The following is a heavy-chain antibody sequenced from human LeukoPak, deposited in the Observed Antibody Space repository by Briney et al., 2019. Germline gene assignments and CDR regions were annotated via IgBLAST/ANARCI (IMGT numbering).Heavy chain of an antibody. CDR3: ARDYCGGDCYCVCSFDI. D-gene: IGHD2-21*02. CDR2: ISSSSSYI. Sequence: PGGSLRLFCAASGFPLRSYSMNCVRQATGKGLEWVSSISSSSSYIYYADSVKGRFTHSRDNDKNSLYLQMNSLRAEDTAVYYCARDYCGGDCYCVCSFDIWGQGTMVTVSS. V-gene: IGHV3-21*01. CDR1: GFPLRSYS. J-gene: IGHJ3*02.